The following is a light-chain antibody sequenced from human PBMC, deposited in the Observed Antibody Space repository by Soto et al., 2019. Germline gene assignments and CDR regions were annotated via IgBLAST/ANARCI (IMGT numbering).Light chain of an antibody. V-gene: IGKV1-5*03. CDR1: QSIGSW. CDR2: KAT. J-gene: IGKJ2*01. Sequence: DIQMTQSPSTLSASVGDGVTITCRASQSIGSWLAWYQQKPGQAPKLLIYKATNLQSGVPSRFSGSGSGTDSSLTISSLQPVDSATYYCQQYNDFQYTFGQGTKLEI. CDR3: QQYNDFQYT.